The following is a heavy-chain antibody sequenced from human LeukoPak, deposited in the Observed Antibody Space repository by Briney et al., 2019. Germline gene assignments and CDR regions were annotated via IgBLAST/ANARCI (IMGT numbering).Heavy chain of an antibody. Sequence: MTGGSLRLSCAASGFTFSDYYMSWIRQAPGKGLEWVSYISSSGSTMYDVDSVKGRFTTSRDNAKSSLYLQMNSLRAEDTAVYYCARRGRRYDSSGYYQDYWGQGTLVTVSS. CDR2: ISSSGSTM. J-gene: IGHJ4*02. V-gene: IGHV3-11*01. D-gene: IGHD3-22*01. CDR3: ARRGRRYDSSGYYQDY. CDR1: GFTFSDYY.